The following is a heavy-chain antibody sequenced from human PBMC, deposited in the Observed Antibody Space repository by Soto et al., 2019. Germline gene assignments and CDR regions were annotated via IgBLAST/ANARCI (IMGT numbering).Heavy chain of an antibody. J-gene: IGHJ4*02. CDR3: ARDNHGEVVPAASPNFDY. V-gene: IGHV3-33*01. D-gene: IGHD2-2*01. CDR1: GFTFSSYG. CDR2: IWYDGSNK. Sequence: GGSLRLSCAASGFTFSSYGMHWVRQAPGKGLEWVAVIWYDGSNKYYADSVKGRFTISRDNSKNTLYLQMNSLRAEDTAVYYCARDNHGEVVPAASPNFDYWGQGTLVTVSS.